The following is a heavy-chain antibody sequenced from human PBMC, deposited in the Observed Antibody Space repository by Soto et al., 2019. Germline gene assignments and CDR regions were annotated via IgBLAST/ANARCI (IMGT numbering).Heavy chain of an antibody. D-gene: IGHD3-22*01. CDR2: IIPNCGTA. CDR1: GCTFSSYA. J-gene: IGHJ4*01. V-gene: IGHV1-69*05. Sequence: SVKVSCKASGCTFSSYAISWVRQAPGQGLEWMGGIIPNCGTANYAQKFQGRVTITRNESMSTAYMELSSLSSEDTAVYYCARGQNHYYDSIYYVSYCIDYWGQGTLVTVSS. CDR3: ARGQNHYYDSIYYVSYCIDY.